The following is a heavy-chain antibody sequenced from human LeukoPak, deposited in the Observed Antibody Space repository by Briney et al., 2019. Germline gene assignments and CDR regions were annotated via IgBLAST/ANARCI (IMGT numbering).Heavy chain of an antibody. CDR3: ARGYRQQLVRGRYYYYMDV. CDR2: MNPNSGNT. D-gene: IGHD6-13*01. Sequence: ASVKVSCKASGYTFTGYYMHWVRQAPGQGLEWMGWMNPNSGNTGYAQKFQGRVTMTRNTSISTAYMELSSLRSEDTAVYYCARGYRQQLVRGRYYYYMDVWGKGTTVTISS. J-gene: IGHJ6*03. V-gene: IGHV1-8*02. CDR1: GYTFTGYY.